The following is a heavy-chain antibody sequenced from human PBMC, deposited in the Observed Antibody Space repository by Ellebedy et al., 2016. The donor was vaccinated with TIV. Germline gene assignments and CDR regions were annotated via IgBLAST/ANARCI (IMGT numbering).Heavy chain of an antibody. D-gene: IGHD5-18*01. CDR3: SRREADSFSWFDP. CDR1: GGTFSSYA. V-gene: IGHV1-69*13. J-gene: IGHJ5*02. Sequence: SVKVSCXASGGTFSSYAISWVRQAPGQGLEWMGGIIPIFGTANYAQKFQGRVTITADESTSTAYMELSSLRSEDTAVYYCSRREADSFSWFDPWGQGTLVTVSS. CDR2: IIPIFGTA.